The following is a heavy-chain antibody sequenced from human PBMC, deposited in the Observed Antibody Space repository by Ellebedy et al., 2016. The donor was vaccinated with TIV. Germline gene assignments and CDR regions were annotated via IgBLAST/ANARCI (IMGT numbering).Heavy chain of an antibody. CDR2: IHYSGST. V-gene: IGHV4-31*03. CDR1: GGSISSGDYY. D-gene: IGHD3-10*01. J-gene: IGHJ6*02. Sequence: MPSETLSLTCTVSGGSISSGDYYWIRIPQHPGKGLVWLGYIHYSGSTYYNPSLKSRVTILVDTSKNQFSLQLSSVTATDTAVYYCARVGTMVRGVIALGMDVWGQGTTVTVSS. CDR3: ARVGTMVRGVIALGMDV.